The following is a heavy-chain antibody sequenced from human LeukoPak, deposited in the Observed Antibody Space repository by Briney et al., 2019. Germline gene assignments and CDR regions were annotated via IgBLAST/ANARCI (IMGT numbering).Heavy chain of an antibody. Sequence: GGSLRLSCAASGFTFSGYAMSWVRQAPGKGLEWVSAISGSGGSTYYADSAKGRSTISRDNSKNTLYLQMNSLRAEDTAVYYCAKDRAIVVVPAAFDYWGQGTLVTVSS. CDR2: ISGSGGST. V-gene: IGHV3-23*01. J-gene: IGHJ4*02. D-gene: IGHD2-2*01. CDR3: AKDRAIVVVPAAFDY. CDR1: GFTFSGYA.